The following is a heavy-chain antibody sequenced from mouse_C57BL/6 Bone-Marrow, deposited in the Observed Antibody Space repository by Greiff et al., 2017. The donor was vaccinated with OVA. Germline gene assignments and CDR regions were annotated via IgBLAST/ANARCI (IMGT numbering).Heavy chain of an antibody. CDR1: GFTFSDYY. J-gene: IGHJ2*01. V-gene: IGHV5-16*01. CDR3: ARDGGY. CDR2: INYDGSST. Sequence: EVKVVESEGGLVQPGSSMKLSCTASGFTFSDYYMAWVRQVPEKGLEWVANINYDGSSTYYLDSLKSRFIISRDNAKNILYLQMRSLKSEDTATYYCARDGGYWGQGTTLTVSS.